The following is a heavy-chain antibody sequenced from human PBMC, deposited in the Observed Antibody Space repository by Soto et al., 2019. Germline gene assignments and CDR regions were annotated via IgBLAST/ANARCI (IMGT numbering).Heavy chain of an antibody. V-gene: IGHV1-69*13. CDR2: IIPLFGTA. CDR1: GGTFSRYG. Sequence: SVKVSCNASGGTFSRYGINWVRQAPGHGLEWMGGIIPLFGTANYAQKFQGRVTITADESTSTAHMELRSLRSEDTAVYYCARDYGHDCSGGNCYFYFWGQGTLVTVSS. CDR3: ARDYGHDCSGGNCYFYF. D-gene: IGHD2-15*01. J-gene: IGHJ4*02.